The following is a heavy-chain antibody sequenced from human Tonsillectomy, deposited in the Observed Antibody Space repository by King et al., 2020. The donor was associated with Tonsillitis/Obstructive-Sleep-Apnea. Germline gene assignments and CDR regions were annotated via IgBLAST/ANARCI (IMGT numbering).Heavy chain of an antibody. J-gene: IGHJ4*02. D-gene: IGHD1-26*01. CDR3: ARLPSGGNYFDY. Sequence: QLVQSGAEVKKPGASVKVSCRASGYTFTSSGITWVRQAPGQGLEWMGWISAYNSNTNYAQKLQGRVNMTTDTATNTAYMELRSLRSDDTAVYYCARLPSGGNYFDYWGQGTLVTVSS. CDR2: ISAYNSNT. V-gene: IGHV1-18*01. CDR1: GYTFTSSG.